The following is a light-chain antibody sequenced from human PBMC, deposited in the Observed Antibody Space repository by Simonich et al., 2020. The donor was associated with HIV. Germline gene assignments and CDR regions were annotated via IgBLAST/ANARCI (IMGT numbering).Light chain of an antibody. V-gene: IGKV2D-29*02. Sequence: IMMTQTPLSLSVTPGQPASISCKSSQSLLHTDGKTYLYWYVPKQGQSPQLLIYEGSNRFSGVPDRFSGSGSGTNFTLKITRVEAEDVGVYYCMQSIQLLYTFGQGTKLQIK. CDR3: MQSIQLLYT. J-gene: IGKJ2*01. CDR1: QSLLHTDGKTY. CDR2: EGS.